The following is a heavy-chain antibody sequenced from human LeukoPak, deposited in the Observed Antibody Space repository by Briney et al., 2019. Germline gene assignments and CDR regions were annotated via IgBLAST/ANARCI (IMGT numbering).Heavy chain of an antibody. D-gene: IGHD6-13*01. Sequence: GGSLRLSCAASGFTFSDYYMSWIRRAPGKGLEWVSYISSSGSTIYYADSVKGRFTISRDNAKNSLYLQMNSLRAEDTAVYYCARVEAAASYGMDVWGQGTTVTVSS. V-gene: IGHV3-11*01. CDR2: ISSSGSTI. J-gene: IGHJ6*02. CDR3: ARVEAAASYGMDV. CDR1: GFTFSDYY.